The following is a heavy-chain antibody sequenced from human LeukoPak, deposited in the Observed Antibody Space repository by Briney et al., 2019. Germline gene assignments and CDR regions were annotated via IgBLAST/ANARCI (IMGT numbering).Heavy chain of an antibody. V-gene: IGHV3-11*04. Sequence: GGSLRLSCAASGLIFSDYYKGWVRQAPGKGLEWVSHISNSSRTKHYADSVKGRFTISRDNTKNSLFLQMTNLTVEDTAIYSRARAYVVGATFDYWGQGTLVTVSS. D-gene: IGHD1-26*01. CDR2: ISNSSRTK. CDR3: ARAYVVGATFDY. CDR1: GLIFSDYY. J-gene: IGHJ4*02.